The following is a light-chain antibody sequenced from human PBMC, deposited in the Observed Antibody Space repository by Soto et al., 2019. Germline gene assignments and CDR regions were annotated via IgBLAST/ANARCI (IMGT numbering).Light chain of an antibody. Sequence: DIQMTQSPSSLSASVGDRVTITCRASENINRHLNWYQQKPGKAPKLLIYDASSLQSGVPSRFRGGRFSTDFTLTITTLNPGDFATDDCEQSYTALTITFGQGTQLEI. CDR1: ENINRH. V-gene: IGKV1-39*01. CDR3: EQSYTALTIT. CDR2: DAS. J-gene: IGKJ5*01.